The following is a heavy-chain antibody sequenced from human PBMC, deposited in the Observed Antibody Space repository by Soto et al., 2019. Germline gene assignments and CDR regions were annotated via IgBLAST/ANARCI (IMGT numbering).Heavy chain of an antibody. J-gene: IGHJ4*02. CDR3: ARSFGWYAIDY. Sequence: QVLLQESGPGLVQPSGTLSLSCAVSGGSISSSHFWGWVRQPPGKGLEWVGDISHSGSVNYNPSLQSRVTISIDKSKNQFSLKLNSVTAADTAVSYCARSFGWYAIDYWGQGTLVIVSS. D-gene: IGHD6-19*01. CDR1: GGSISSSHF. V-gene: IGHV4-4*02. CDR2: ISHSGSV.